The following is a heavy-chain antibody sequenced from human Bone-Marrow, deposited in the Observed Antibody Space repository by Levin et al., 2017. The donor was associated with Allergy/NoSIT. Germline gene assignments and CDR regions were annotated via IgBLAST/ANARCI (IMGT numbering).Heavy chain of an antibody. V-gene: IGHV1-69*01. D-gene: IGHD3-10*01. J-gene: IGHJ6*02. CDR3: ARDQGEIHLSMGNFYYYGMDV. CDR1: GGSFSTYA. Sequence: KISCKASGGSFSTYAINWVRQAPGQGLEWLGETIPIFGTANYARQFQGRVTITADESTSTAYMELISLRSEDTAVYYCARDQGEIHLSMGNFYYYGMDVWGQGTTVTVSS. CDR2: TIPIFGTA.